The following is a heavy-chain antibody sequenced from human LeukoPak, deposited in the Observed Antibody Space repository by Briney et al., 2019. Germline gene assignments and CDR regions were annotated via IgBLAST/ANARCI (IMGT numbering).Heavy chain of an antibody. CDR3: AKVTHYYDSSGYYYHRAFDI. CDR1: GFTFSNNA. Sequence: GGSLRLSCVVSGFTFSNNAMHWVRQAPGKGLEWVSGISWNSGSIGYADSVKGRFTISRDNAKNSLYLQMNSLRAEDTALYYCAKVTHYYDSSGYYYHRAFDIWGQGTMVTVSS. J-gene: IGHJ3*02. D-gene: IGHD3-22*01. V-gene: IGHV3-9*01. CDR2: ISWNSGSI.